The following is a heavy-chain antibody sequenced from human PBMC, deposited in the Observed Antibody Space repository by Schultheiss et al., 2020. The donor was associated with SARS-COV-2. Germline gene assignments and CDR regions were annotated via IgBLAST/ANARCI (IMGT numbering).Heavy chain of an antibody. J-gene: IGHJ4*02. CDR3: ARGGGYSGYEFDS. Sequence: SETLSLTCTVSGGSISSSSYYWSWIRQPPGAGLEWIGHIYYSGNTNYNPSVKSRVTISVDTSKNQFSLKLSSVTAADTAVYYCARGGGYSGYEFDSWGQGTLVTVSS. V-gene: IGHV4-61*01. D-gene: IGHD5-12*01. CDR2: IYYSGNT. CDR1: GGSISSSSYY.